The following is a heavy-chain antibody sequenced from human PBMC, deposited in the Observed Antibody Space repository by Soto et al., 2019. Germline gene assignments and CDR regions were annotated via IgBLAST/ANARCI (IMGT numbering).Heavy chain of an antibody. V-gene: IGHV3-23*01. J-gene: IGHJ4*02. D-gene: IGHD3-22*01. CDR2: VSGGGGGT. CDR3: AKDFLPYDSSGYYFGNYFDY. CDR1: GFTFSSYA. Sequence: GGSLRLSCAASGFTFSSYAMSWVRQAPGKGLEWVSGVSGGGGGTYYADSVKGRFTSSRDNSKNTPYLQMNSLRAEDTAVYYCAKDFLPYDSSGYYFGNYFDYWGLGTLVTVSS.